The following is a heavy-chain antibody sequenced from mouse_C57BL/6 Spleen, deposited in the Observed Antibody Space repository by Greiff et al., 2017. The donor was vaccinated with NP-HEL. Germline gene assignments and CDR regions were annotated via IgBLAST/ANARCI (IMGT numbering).Heavy chain of an antibody. D-gene: IGHD1-1*01. CDR3: TRKDYGSLYYFDY. CDR2: IDPETGGT. CDR1: GYTFTDYE. V-gene: IGHV1-15*01. J-gene: IGHJ2*01. Sequence: VQLQQSGAELVRPGASVTLSCKASGYTFTDYEMHWVKQTPVHGLEWIGAIDPETGGTAYNQKFKGKAILTADKSSSTAYMELRSLTSEDSAVYYCTRKDYGSLYYFDYWGQGTTLTVSS.